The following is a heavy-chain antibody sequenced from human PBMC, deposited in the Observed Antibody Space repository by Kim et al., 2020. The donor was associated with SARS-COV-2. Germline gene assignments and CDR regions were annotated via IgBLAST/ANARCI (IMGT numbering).Heavy chain of an antibody. CDR1: GFTFSSYG. Sequence: GGSLRLSCAASGFTFSSYGMHWVRQAPGKGLEWVAVIWYDGSNKYYADSVKGRFTISRDNSKNTLYLQMISLRAEDTAVYYCARENVLRYFDIYYYYGM. D-gene: IGHD3-9*01. CDR3: ARENVLRYFDIYYYYGM. J-gene: IGHJ6*01. V-gene: IGHV3-33*01. CDR2: IWYDGSNK.